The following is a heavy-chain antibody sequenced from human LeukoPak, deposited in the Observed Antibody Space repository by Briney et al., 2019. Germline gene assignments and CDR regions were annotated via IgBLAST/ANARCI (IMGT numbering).Heavy chain of an antibody. J-gene: IGHJ6*03. CDR3: ASVVDGVVTSFSYYYYMDV. D-gene: IGHD3-3*01. CDR1: GGSISSSSYY. V-gene: IGHV4-39*07. Sequence: SETLSLTCTVSGGSISSSSYYWGWIRQPPGKGLEWIGSIYYSGSTYYNPSLKSRVTISVDTSKNQFSLKLSSVTAADTAVYYCASVVDGVVTSFSYYYYMDVWGKGTTVTVSS. CDR2: IYYSGST.